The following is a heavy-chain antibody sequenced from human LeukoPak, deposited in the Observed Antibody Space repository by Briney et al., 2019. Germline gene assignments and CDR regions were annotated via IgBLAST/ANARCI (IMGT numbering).Heavy chain of an antibody. CDR1: GFTFSSYG. Sequence: GGSLRLSCAASGFTFSSYGMHWVRQAPGKGLEWVAVIWYDGSNKYYADSVKGRFTISRDNSKNTLYLQMNSLRAEDTAVYYCARDSSTLWWRRGLYFQHWGQGTLVTVSS. V-gene: IGHV3-33*01. J-gene: IGHJ1*01. CDR2: IWYDGSNK. D-gene: IGHD2-21*02. CDR3: ARDSSTLWWRRGLYFQH.